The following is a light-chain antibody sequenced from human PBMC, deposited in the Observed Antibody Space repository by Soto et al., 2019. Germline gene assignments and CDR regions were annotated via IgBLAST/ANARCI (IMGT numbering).Light chain of an antibody. J-gene: IGLJ1*01. CDR1: SSGVGGYDY. CDR2: EVS. CDR3: NSQTTSGIRV. V-gene: IGLV2-14*01. Sequence: SALTQPASVSGSPGQSITISCTGTSSGVGGYDYVSWYQLHPGKAPKLMVFEVSNRPSGVSNRFSGSKSAYTASLTISGLQAEDEADYYCNSQTTSGIRVFGTGTKVTVL.